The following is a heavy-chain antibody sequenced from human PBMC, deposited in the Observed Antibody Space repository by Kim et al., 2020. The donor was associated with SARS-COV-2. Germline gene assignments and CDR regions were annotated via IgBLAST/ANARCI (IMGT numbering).Heavy chain of an antibody. D-gene: IGHD2-21*01. CDR2: IWYDGSNK. Sequence: GGSLRLSCAASGFTFSSYGMHWVRQAPGKGLEWVAVIWYDGSNKYYADSVKGRFTISRDNSKNTLYLQMNSLRAEDTAVYYCAREGGCGGDCYNPDAFDIWGQGTMVTVSS. CDR3: AREGGCGGDCYNPDAFDI. CDR1: GFTFSSYG. J-gene: IGHJ3*02. V-gene: IGHV3-33*01.